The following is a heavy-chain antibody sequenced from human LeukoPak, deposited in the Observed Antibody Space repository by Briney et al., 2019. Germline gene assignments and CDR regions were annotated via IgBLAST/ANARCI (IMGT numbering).Heavy chain of an antibody. D-gene: IGHD3-22*01. J-gene: IGHJ3*02. V-gene: IGHV3-23*01. CDR2: ISGSGGST. CDR1: GFTFSSYA. CDR3: AKDSNYYDSSGYYYKRLHDAFDI. Sequence: GGSLRLSCAASGFTFSSYAMSWVRQAPGKGLELVSAISGSGGSTYYADSVKGRFTISRDNSKNTLYLQMNSLRAEDTAVYYCAKDSNYYDSSGYYYKRLHDAFDIWGQGTMVTVSS.